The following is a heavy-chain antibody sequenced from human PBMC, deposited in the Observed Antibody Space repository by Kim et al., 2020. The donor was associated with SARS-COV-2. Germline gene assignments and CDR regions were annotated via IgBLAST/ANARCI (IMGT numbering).Heavy chain of an antibody. V-gene: IGHV3-23*01. J-gene: IGHJ1*01. CDR2: ISYNGRRI. CDR3: AKELGPSDD. CDR1: GFNFDSYA. Sequence: GGSLRLSCAASGFNFDSYAMNWVRQAPGKGLEWVAAISYNGRRIYYADSVKGRFTISRDNSKNTLFLQMNSLRVDDTAIYYCAKELGPSDDCGHGTGVTV.